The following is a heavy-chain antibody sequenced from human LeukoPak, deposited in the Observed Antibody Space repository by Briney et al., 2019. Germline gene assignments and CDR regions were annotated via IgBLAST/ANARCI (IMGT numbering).Heavy chain of an antibody. CDR2: ISGSGGST. V-gene: IGHV3-23*01. CDR3: AKGCYYDSSGYYYEGDHFDY. J-gene: IGHJ4*02. Sequence: GGSLRLSCAASGLTFSSYAMSWVRQAPGKGLEWVSVISGSGGSTYYADSVKGRFTISRDNSKNTLYLQMNSLRAEDTAVYYCAKGCYYDSSGYYYEGDHFDYWGQGTLVTVSS. CDR1: GLTFSSYA. D-gene: IGHD3-22*01.